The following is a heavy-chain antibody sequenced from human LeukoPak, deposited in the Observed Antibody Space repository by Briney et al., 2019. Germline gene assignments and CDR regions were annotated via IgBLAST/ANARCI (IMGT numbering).Heavy chain of an antibody. CDR1: GFTFSSYA. CDR3: VRDPRYYHYMDV. J-gene: IGHJ6*03. CDR2: ISGSGGST. Sequence: GGSLRLSCAASGFTFSSYAMSWVRQAPGKGLEWVSAISGSGGSTYYADSVKGRFTIPRDNSKNTLYLQMNSLRAEDTAVYYCVRDPRYYHYMDVWGKGTTVTVSS. V-gene: IGHV3-23*01.